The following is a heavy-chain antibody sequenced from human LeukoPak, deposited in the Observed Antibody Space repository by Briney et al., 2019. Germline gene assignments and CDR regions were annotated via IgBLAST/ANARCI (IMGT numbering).Heavy chain of an antibody. CDR3: ARRGKWLLGFDY. Sequence: PSETLSLTCTVSGGSISSSSYYWGWIRQPPGKGLEWIGSIYYSGSTYYNPSLKSRVTVSVDTSKNQFSLKLSSVTAADTAVYYCARRGKWLLGFDYWGQGTLVTVSS. V-gene: IGHV4-39*01. D-gene: IGHD3-22*01. CDR1: GGSISSSSYY. CDR2: IYYSGST. J-gene: IGHJ4*02.